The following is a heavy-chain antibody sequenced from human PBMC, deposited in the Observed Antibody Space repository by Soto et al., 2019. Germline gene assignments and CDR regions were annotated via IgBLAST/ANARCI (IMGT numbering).Heavy chain of an antibody. CDR2: ISYDGSNK. V-gene: IGHV3-30-3*01. J-gene: IGHJ4*02. CDR1: GFTFSSYA. D-gene: IGHD4-17*01. CDR3: ARENGDYSSFDY. Sequence: GGSLRLSCAASGFTFSSYAMHWVRQAPGKGLEWVAVISYDGSNKYYADSVKGRFTISRDNSKNTLYLQMNSLRAEDTAVYYCARENGDYSSFDYWGQGTLVTVSS.